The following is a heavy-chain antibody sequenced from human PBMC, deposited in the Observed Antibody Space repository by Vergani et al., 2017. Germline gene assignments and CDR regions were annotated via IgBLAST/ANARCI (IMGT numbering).Heavy chain of an antibody. CDR1: GYTFTRYA. CDR2: IRFDNGET. Sequence: QVLLVQSGAEVKTPGASVKVSCKVSGYTFTRYALSWVRQAPGQGLEWMGWIRFDNGETKYAQKFQGRVTMTTNTSTGTVYMDLRNLTSDDTALYYCARNLHXSGWYQLGFYFDYWGQGALVTVSA. CDR3: ARNLHXSGWYQLGFYFDY. D-gene: IGHD6-19*01. V-gene: IGHV1-18*01. J-gene: IGHJ4*02.